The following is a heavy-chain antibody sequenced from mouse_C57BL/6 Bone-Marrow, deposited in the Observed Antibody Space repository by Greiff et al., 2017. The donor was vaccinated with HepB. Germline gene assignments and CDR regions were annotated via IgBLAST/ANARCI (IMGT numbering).Heavy chain of an antibody. CDR3: ARVRLRRECFDY. CDR1: GYTFTSYW. J-gene: IGHJ2*01. D-gene: IGHD2-4*01. Sequence: QVQLQQPGAELVKPGASVKLSCKASGYTFTSYWMHWVKQKPGQGLEWIGMIHPNSGSTNYNEKFKSKATLTVDKSSSTAYMQLSSLTSEDSAVYYCARVRLRRECFDYWGQGTTLTVSS. CDR2: IHPNSGST. V-gene: IGHV1-64*01.